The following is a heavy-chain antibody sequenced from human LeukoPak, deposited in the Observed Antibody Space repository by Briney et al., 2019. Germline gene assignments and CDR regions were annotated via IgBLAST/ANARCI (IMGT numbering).Heavy chain of an antibody. Sequence: GRSLRLSCAASGFTFSSYAMHWVRQAPGKGLEWVANIKQDGSEKYYVDSVKGRFTISRDNAKNSLYLQMNSLRAEDTAVYYCARVSSGWPGLVFYFDYWGQGTLVTVSS. D-gene: IGHD6-19*01. CDR3: ARVSSGWPGLVFYFDY. CDR2: IKQDGSEK. V-gene: IGHV3-7*03. J-gene: IGHJ4*02. CDR1: GFTFSSYA.